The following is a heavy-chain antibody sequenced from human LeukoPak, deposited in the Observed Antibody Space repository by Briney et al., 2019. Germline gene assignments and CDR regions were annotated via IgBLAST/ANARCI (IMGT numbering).Heavy chain of an antibody. CDR2: ISAYNGNT. D-gene: IGHD2-15*01. J-gene: IGHJ4*02. CDR1: GYTFTSYG. CDR3: ARGENFCSGGSCYPEYFDY. V-gene: IGHV1-18*01. Sequence: GASVKVSCKASGYTFTSYGISWVRQAPGQGLEWMGWISAYNGNTNYAQKLQGRVTMTTDTSTSTAYMELRSLRSDDTAVYYCARGENFCSGGSCYPEYFDYWGQGTLVTVSS.